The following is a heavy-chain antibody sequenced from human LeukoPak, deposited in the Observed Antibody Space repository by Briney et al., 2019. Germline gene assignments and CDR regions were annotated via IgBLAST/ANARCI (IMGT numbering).Heavy chain of an antibody. V-gene: IGHV3-23*01. J-gene: IGHJ4*02. CDR3: AKNRGATMIGGGLDY. D-gene: IGHD3-10*02. Sequence: GGSLRLSCAASGFAFTNYAMTWVRQAPGKRLEWVSLVTTSGTITYYADSVRGRFTVSRDNSMNTLYLQMTSLRAEDTAVYYCAKNRGATMIGGGLDYWGQGTLVTVSS. CDR1: GFAFTNYA. CDR2: VTTSGTIT.